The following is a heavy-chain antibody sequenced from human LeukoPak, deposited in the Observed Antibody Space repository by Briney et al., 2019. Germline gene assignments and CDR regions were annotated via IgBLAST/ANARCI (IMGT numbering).Heavy chain of an antibody. D-gene: IGHD6-13*01. J-gene: IGHJ3*01. CDR2: ISSSGGTI. CDR3: ARDSAAGHAFDV. V-gene: IGHV3-11*04. CDR1: GFTFSDYY. Sequence: GGSLRLSCAASGFTFSDYYMSWIRQAPGKGLEWVSYISSSGGTIYYADSVKGRFTISRDNAKNSLYLQMNSLRAEDTAVYYCARDSAAGHAFDVWGQGTMVTVSS.